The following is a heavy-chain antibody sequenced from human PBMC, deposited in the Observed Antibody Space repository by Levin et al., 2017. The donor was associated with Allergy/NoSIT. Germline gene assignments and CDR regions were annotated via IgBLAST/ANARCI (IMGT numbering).Heavy chain of an antibody. CDR2: IIPIFGTA. CDR1: GGTFSSYA. Sequence: ASVKVSCKASGGTFSSYAISWVRQAPGQGLEWMGGIIPIFGTANYAQKFQGRVTITADESTSTAYMELSSLRSEDTAVYYCAREPTTGTIYYYYGMDVWGQGTTVTVSS. J-gene: IGHJ6*02. V-gene: IGHV1-69*13. CDR3: AREPTTGTIYYYYGMDV. D-gene: IGHD1-1*01.